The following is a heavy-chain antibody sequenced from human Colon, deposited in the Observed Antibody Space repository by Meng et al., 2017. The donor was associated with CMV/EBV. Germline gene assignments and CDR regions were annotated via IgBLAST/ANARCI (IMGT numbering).Heavy chain of an antibody. J-gene: IGHJ4*02. CDR2: IKQDGSEK. V-gene: IGHV3-7*04. Sequence: GEVVGAGGGLGQPGGSLGLSCAVSGLSIRSYWMTWVRQAPGKGLEWVANIKQDGSEKYYVDSVKGRFTISRDNAKNSLYIQMNSLRAEDTAVYYCVGFFGEHTYSIDHWGQGALVTVSS. CDR1: GLSIRSYW. D-gene: IGHD3-10*01. CDR3: VGFFGEHTYSIDH.